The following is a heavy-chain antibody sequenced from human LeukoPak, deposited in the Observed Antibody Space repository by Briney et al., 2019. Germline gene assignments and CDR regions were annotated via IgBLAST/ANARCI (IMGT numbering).Heavy chain of an antibody. J-gene: IGHJ3*02. D-gene: IGHD6-19*01. CDR2: IYYSGST. CDR1: GGSISSYY. Sequence: KPSETLSLTCTVSGGSISSYYWSWIRQPPGKGLEWIGYIYYSGSTNYNPSLKSRVTISVDTSKNQFSLKLSSVTAADTAVYYCARNWSAYSSGWTSPDAFDIWGQGTMVTVSS. V-gene: IGHV4-59*01. CDR3: ARNWSAYSSGWTSPDAFDI.